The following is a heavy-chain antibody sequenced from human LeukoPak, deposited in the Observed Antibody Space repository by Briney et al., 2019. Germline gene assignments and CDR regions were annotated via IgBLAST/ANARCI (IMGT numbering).Heavy chain of an antibody. CDR3: ARSGYSNFDY. CDR1: GGSISSSSYY. J-gene: IGHJ4*02. Sequence: SETLSLTCTVSGGSISSSSYYWGWIRQPPGKGLEWIGSIYYSGTTYYNPSLKSRVTISVDTSKNQFSLKLSSVTAADTAVYYCARSGYSNFDYWGQGTLVTVSS. V-gene: IGHV4-39*01. D-gene: IGHD3-3*01. CDR2: IYYSGTT.